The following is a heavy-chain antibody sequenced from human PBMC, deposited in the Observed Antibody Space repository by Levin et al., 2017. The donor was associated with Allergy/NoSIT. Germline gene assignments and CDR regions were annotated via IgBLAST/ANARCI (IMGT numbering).Heavy chain of an antibody. V-gene: IGHV3-21*01. Sequence: GESLKISCAASGFTFSSYSMNWVRQAPGKGLEWVSSISSSSSYIYYADSVKGRFTISRDNAKNSLYLQMNSLRAEDTAVYYCARDGRGILWWAIWGQGTMVTVSS. CDR3: ARDGRGILWWAI. D-gene: IGHD2-21*01. J-gene: IGHJ3*02. CDR1: GFTFSSYS. CDR2: ISSSSSYI.